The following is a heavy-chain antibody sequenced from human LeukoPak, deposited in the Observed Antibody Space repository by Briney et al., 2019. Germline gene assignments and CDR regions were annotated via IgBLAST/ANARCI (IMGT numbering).Heavy chain of an antibody. J-gene: IGHJ1*01. CDR3: ATYSSLNRREFQY. Sequence: GGSLRLSCAASTSTLNTYWMSWVRQAPGKGLEWVATIKRDGTEKYYVDPVKGRFIISRDNSKNSLYLQMNSLRAEDTAVYYCATYSSLNRREFQYWGQGTLLTVSS. V-gene: IGHV3-7*01. D-gene: IGHD3-22*01. CDR2: IKRDGTEK. CDR1: TSTLNTYW.